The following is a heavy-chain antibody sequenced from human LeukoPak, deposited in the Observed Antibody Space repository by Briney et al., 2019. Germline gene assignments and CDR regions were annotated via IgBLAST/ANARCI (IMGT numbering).Heavy chain of an antibody. CDR2: MYSSGKT. D-gene: IGHD3-10*01. V-gene: IGHV4-39*02. CDR1: GASISKITYY. CDR3: AREGYYGSGAPS. Sequence: PSGTLSLTCTVSGASISKITYYWGWIRQPPGKGLEWIGSMYSSGKTYYKPSLKSRVTISVDTSKNQFSLNLTSVTAADTAVYYCAREGYYGSGAPSWGKGTTVTVSS. J-gene: IGHJ6*04.